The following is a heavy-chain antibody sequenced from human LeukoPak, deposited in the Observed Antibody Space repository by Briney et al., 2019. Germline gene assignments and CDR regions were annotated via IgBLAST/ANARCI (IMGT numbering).Heavy chain of an antibody. V-gene: IGHV2-5*01. Sequence: SGPTLVKPTQTLTLTCTFSGFSLSTSGVGVGWIRQPPGKALEWLALIYWNDDKRYSPSLKSRLTITKDTSKNQVVLTMTNMDPVDTATYYCAHTVQPRFLEWLLSSYYFDYWGQGTQVTVSS. CDR3: AHTVQPRFLEWLLSSYYFDY. CDR1: GFSLSTSGVG. D-gene: IGHD3-3*01. J-gene: IGHJ4*02. CDR2: IYWNDDK.